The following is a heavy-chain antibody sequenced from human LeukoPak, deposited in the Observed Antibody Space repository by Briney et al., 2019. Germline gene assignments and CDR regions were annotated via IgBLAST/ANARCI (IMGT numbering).Heavy chain of an antibody. CDR2: IKQDGSEK. V-gene: IGHV3-7*01. CDR3: ARVRTTVTTNWFDP. D-gene: IGHD4-11*01. J-gene: IGHJ5*02. Sequence: PGGSLRLSCAAPGFTFSSYWMSWVRQAPGKGLEWVANIKQDGSEKYYVDSVKGRFTISRDNAKSSLYLQMNRLRAEDTAVYYCARVRTTVTTNWFDPWGQGTLVTVSS. CDR1: GFTFSSYW.